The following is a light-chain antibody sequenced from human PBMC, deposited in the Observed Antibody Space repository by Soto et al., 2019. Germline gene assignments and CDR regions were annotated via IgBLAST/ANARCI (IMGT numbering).Light chain of an antibody. CDR1: RDVSSGF. CDR3: QQYGSASIT. Sequence: EIVLTQSPGTLSLSPGERATLSCRASRDVSSGFLAWYQQKPGQAPRLLIYGASTRASGIPDRFGGRGAGTDCTRTISRLEPEDVELYHCQQYGSASITFGQGTRLEIK. J-gene: IGKJ5*01. CDR2: GAS. V-gene: IGKV3-20*01.